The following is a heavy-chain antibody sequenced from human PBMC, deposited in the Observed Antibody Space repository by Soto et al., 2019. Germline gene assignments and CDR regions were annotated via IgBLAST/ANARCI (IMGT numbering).Heavy chain of an antibody. CDR2: ISGSGGST. CDR3: AGYYDFWSGYSRTPDYYYYGMDV. CDR1: GFTFSSYA. V-gene: IGHV3-23*01. J-gene: IGHJ6*02. Sequence: GGSLRLSCAASGFTFSSYAMSWVRQAPGKGLEWVSAISGSGGSTYYADSVKGRFTISRDNSKNTLYLQMNSLRAEDTAVYYCAGYYDFWSGYSRTPDYYYYGMDVWGQATTVSVSS. D-gene: IGHD3-3*01.